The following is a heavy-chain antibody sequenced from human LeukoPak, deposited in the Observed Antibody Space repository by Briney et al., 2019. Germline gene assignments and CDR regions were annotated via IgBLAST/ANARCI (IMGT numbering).Heavy chain of an antibody. D-gene: IGHD6-13*01. Sequence: GESLKISCKGSGYSFTNYWIGWVRQMPGKGLEWMGIIYPGDSDTRYSPSFQGQVTISADKSISTAYLQWSSLKASDTAMYYCARHLGPLGRSSSWYWFDPWGQGTLVTVSS. V-gene: IGHV5-51*01. CDR3: ARHLGPLGRSSSWYWFDP. CDR2: IYPGDSDT. J-gene: IGHJ5*02. CDR1: GYSFTNYW.